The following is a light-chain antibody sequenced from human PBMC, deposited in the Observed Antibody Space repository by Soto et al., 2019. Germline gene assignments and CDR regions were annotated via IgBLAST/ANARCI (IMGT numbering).Light chain of an antibody. CDR3: QQSYSPPPIT. CDR2: AAS. V-gene: IGKV1-39*01. Sequence: DIQMTQSPSCLSSSVVYGVAVTCRASHTNSNYLNWYQKKPGKAPKLLIYAASSLQRGVPSRFSGSGSGTDFTLTIGSLQPEDFATYYCQQSYSPPPITFGQGTKVDIK. CDR1: HTNSNY. J-gene: IGKJ1*01.